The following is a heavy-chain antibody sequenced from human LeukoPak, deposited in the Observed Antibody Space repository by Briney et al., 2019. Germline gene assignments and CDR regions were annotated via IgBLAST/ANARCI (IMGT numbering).Heavy chain of an antibody. CDR3: ARGQSSSWYVVHY. D-gene: IGHD6-13*01. CDR2: INPNSGGT. CDR1: GYTFTSYA. J-gene: IGHJ4*02. V-gene: IGHV1-2*02. Sequence: ASVKVSCKASGYTFTSYAMNWVRQAPGQGLEWMGWINPNSGGTNYAQKFQGRVTMTRDTSISTAYMELSRLRSDDTAVYYCARGQSSSWYVVHYWGQGTLVTVSS.